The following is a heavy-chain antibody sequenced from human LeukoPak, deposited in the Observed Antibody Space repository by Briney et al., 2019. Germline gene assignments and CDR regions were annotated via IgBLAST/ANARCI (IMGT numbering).Heavy chain of an antibody. V-gene: IGHV3-66*04. D-gene: IGHD6-13*01. CDR3: ARHSSSWSSGASDY. J-gene: IGHJ4*02. CDR1: EFTFSSYS. CDR2: IYSDGGT. Sequence: PGGSLRLSCAASEFTFSSYSMNWVRQAPGKGLEWVSVIYSDGGTYYADSVKGRFTISRDNSKNTLYLQMNSLRAEDTAVYYCARHSSSWSSGASDYWGQGTLVTVSS.